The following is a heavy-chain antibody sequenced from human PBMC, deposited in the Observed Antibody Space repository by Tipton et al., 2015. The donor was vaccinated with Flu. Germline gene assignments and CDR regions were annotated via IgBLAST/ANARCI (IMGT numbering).Heavy chain of an antibody. V-gene: IGHV3-11*01. CDR2: ITTSSITI. Sequence: SLRLSCTASGFTFNDYYMSWIRQAPGKGLEWISYITTSSITIYYADSVKGRFTVSRDNAKNSLYLQMDSLRAEDTAVYYCARGATAFEYWGQGTLVTVSS. CDR1: GFTFNDYY. D-gene: IGHD5-12*01. J-gene: IGHJ4*02. CDR3: ARGATAFEY.